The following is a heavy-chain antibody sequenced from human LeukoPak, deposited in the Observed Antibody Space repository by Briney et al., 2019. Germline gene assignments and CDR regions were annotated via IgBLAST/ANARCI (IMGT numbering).Heavy chain of an antibody. CDR3: ARGYDVSPDY. Sequence: SETLSLTCAVYGGSFSGYYWSWIRQPPGKGLEWIGEINHSGSTNYNPSLKSRVTISVDTSKNQFSLKLSSVTAADTAVYYCARGYDVSPDYWGQGTLVTVPS. J-gene: IGHJ4*02. D-gene: IGHD5-12*01. CDR2: INHSGST. V-gene: IGHV4-34*01. CDR1: GGSFSGYY.